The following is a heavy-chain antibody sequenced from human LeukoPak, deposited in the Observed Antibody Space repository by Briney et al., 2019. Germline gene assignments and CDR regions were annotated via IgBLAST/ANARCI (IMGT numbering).Heavy chain of an antibody. D-gene: IGHD3-22*01. CDR1: GVSINNYD. CDR3: ARRVYHDSGAYHSDSFDI. J-gene: IGHJ3*02. V-gene: IGHV4-59*08. CDR2: IYYSGST. Sequence: SETLCLTCAVSGVSINNYDWSWVRQPPGKGLEWVGGIYYSGSTTYNPSLKSRVTISIDTSKRHFSLKLISVNAAATAVYYCARRVYHDSGAYHSDSFDIWGQGTMVTVSS.